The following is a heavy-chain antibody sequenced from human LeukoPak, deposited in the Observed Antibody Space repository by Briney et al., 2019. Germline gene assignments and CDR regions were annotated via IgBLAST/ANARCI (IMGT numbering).Heavy chain of an antibody. Sequence: SETLSLTCAVYGGSFSGYYWSWIRQPPGKGLEWIGEINHSGSTNYNPSLKSRVTISVDTSKNQFSLTLSSVTAADTAVYYCARGLYDSSGYYFYYYYYMDVWGKGTTVTVSS. J-gene: IGHJ6*03. V-gene: IGHV4-34*01. D-gene: IGHD3-22*01. CDR1: GGSFSGYY. CDR2: INHSGST. CDR3: ARGLYDSSGYYFYYYYYMDV.